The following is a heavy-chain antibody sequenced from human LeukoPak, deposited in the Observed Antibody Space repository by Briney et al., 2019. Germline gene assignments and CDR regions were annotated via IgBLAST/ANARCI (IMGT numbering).Heavy chain of an antibody. CDR1: GVSVSSGSYY. CDR2: IHYSGSA. Sequence: SETLSLTCTVSGVSVSSGSYYWSWIRQPPGRGLEWIAYIHYSGSAAYNPSLKSRITISRDMSTNQFSLKMTSVTAADTAVYYCARDMGAPNYVSYSVDYWGQGTLVTVSA. V-gene: IGHV4-61*01. D-gene: IGHD3-10*02. J-gene: IGHJ4*02. CDR3: ARDMGAPNYVSYSVDY.